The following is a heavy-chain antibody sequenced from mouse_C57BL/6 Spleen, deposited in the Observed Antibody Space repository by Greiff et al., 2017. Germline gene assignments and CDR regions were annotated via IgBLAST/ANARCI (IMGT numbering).Heavy chain of an antibody. CDR2: IDPSDSYT. J-gene: IGHJ2*01. CDR1: GYTFTSYW. Sequence: QVQLQQPGAELVMPGASVTLSCKASGYTFTSYWMHWVKQRPGQGLEWIGEIDPSDSYTNYNQKFKGKSTLTVDKSSSPAYMQLSSLTSEDSAVYYCARSDGSSYAPYYYWGQGTTLTVSS. D-gene: IGHD1-1*01. CDR3: ARSDGSSYAPYYY. V-gene: IGHV1-69*01.